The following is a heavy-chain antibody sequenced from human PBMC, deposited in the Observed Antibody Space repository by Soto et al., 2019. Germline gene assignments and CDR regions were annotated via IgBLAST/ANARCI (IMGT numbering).Heavy chain of an antibody. CDR3: ARAHYYDSNGYYSPSGYYFDD. V-gene: IGHV3-30*04. D-gene: IGHD3-22*01. Sequence: QVQLVESGGGVVQPGMSLRLSCAASGFTFRTYAMHWVRQAPGKGLEWVTFISYDGSNKNYADSVKGRFTISRDNSKSTVDLQMDSLRPEDTALYYCARAHYYDSNGYYSPSGYYFDDWGQGTLVTVSS. CDR1: GFTFRTYA. J-gene: IGHJ4*02. CDR2: ISYDGSNK.